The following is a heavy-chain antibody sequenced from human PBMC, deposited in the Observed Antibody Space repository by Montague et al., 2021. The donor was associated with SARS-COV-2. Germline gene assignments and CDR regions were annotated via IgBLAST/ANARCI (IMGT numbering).Heavy chain of an antibody. CDR3: ARHAPFSDNYRRYPFNFDF. CDR2: IYFSGSA. CDR1: GGAISTSSFH. V-gene: IGHV4-39*01. D-gene: IGHD1-1*01. Sequence: SETLSLTCTVSGGAISTSSFHWGWARQSPGKGLEWIATIYFSGSAYYNPSLKSRVSISIDTSKNKFSLQLTSVTAADTAVYYCARHAPFSDNYRRYPFNFDFWGQGTLVTVSS. J-gene: IGHJ4*02.